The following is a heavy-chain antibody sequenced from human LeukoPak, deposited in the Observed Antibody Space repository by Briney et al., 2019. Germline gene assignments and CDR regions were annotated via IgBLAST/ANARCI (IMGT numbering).Heavy chain of an antibody. V-gene: IGHV3-30-3*01. CDR3: ARSYGSGRGDAFDV. CDR2: TSYDGSKK. J-gene: IGHJ3*01. D-gene: IGHD3-10*01. Sequence: GGSLRLSCAASGFTFSDHYMDWVRQAPGKGLEWVAVTSYDGSKKYYADSVKGRFTISRDNSKNTLYLQMNSLRAEDTAVYYCARSYGSGRGDAFDVWGQGTMVTV. CDR1: GFTFSDHY.